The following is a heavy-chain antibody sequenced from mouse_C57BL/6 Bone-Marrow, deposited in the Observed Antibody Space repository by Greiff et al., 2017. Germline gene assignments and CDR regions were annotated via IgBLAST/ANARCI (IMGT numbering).Heavy chain of an antibody. CDR1: GFTFSDYG. CDR3: ARRGEFAY. Sequence: EVKLVESGGGLVQPGGSLKLSCAASGFTFSDYGMAWVRQAPRKGPEWVAFISNLAYSIYYADTVTGRFTISRENAKNTLYLEMSSLRSEDTAMYYCARRGEFAYWGQGTLVTVSA. CDR2: ISNLAYSI. J-gene: IGHJ3*01. V-gene: IGHV5-15*04.